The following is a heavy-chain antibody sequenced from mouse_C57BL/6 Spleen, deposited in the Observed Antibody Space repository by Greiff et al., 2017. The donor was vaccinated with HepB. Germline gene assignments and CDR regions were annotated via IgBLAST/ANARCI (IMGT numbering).Heavy chain of an antibody. D-gene: IGHD1-1*01. CDR2: IHPNSGST. CDR3: APYYYGSSPWAMDY. V-gene: IGHV1-64*01. CDR1: GYTFTSYW. Sequence: QVQLQQPGAELVKPGASVKLSCKASGYTFTSYWMHWVKQRPGQGLEWIGMIHPNSGSTNYNEKFKSKATLTVDKSSSTAYMQLSSLTSEDSAVYYCAPYYYGSSPWAMDYWGQGTSVTVSS. J-gene: IGHJ4*01.